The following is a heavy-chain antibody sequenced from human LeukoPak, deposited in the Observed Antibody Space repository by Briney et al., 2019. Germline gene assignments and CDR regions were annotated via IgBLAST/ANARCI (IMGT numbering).Heavy chain of an antibody. J-gene: IGHJ4*02. D-gene: IGHD6-13*01. V-gene: IGHV3-23*01. CDR2: FSGSRGST. Sequence: GGSLRLSCAASGFTFDSYAMNWVRQAPGKGLEWVSGFSGSRGSTYYADSVKGRFTISRDNSKNTLYLQMNSLRAEDTAVYYCARDSSSWSYYFDYWGQGTLVTVSS. CDR1: GFTFDSYA. CDR3: ARDSSSWSYYFDY.